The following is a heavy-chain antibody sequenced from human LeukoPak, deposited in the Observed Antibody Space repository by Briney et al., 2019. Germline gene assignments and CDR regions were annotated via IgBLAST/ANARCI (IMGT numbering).Heavy chain of an antibody. D-gene: IGHD6-13*01. V-gene: IGHV3-20*04. J-gene: IGHJ4*02. CDR3: ARASGYSSSWYGSVY. CDR2: INWNGGST. CDR1: GFTFDDYG. Sequence: RPGGSLRLSCAASGFTFDDYGMSWVRQAPGKGLEWVSGINWNGGSTGYADPVKGRFTISRDNAKNSLYLQMNSLRAEDTALYYCARASGYSSSWYGSVYWDQGTLVTVSS.